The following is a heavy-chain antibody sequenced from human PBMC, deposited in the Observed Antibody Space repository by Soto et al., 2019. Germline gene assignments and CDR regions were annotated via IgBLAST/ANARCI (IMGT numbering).Heavy chain of an antibody. J-gene: IGHJ4*02. D-gene: IGHD3-3*01. V-gene: IGHV3-48*01. Sequence: GGSLRLSCAASGFTFSSYSMNWVRQAPGKGLEWVSYISSSSSTIYYADSVKGRFTISRDNAKNSLYLQMNSLRAEDTAVYYCARERQKAWSGHYTGFLYWGQGTLVTVSS. CDR2: ISSSSSTI. CDR1: GFTFSSYS. CDR3: ARERQKAWSGHYTGFLY.